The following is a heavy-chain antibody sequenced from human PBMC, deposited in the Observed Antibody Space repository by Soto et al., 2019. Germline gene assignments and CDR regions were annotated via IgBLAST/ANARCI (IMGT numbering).Heavy chain of an antibody. CDR2: MNPNSGNA. V-gene: IGHV1-8*01. CDR3: ARGAYNDYSHWFDP. CDR1: GYSFTRHD. Sequence: QVQLVQSGAEVRKPGASVRVSCKATGYSFTRHDINWLRQAAGQGLEWMGWMNPNSGNAVYAQKFQGIVTMTRNTSITTAYIEVTSLKSEDTAVYFCARGAYNDYSHWFDPWGQGTLVTVSS. J-gene: IGHJ5*02. D-gene: IGHD4-4*01.